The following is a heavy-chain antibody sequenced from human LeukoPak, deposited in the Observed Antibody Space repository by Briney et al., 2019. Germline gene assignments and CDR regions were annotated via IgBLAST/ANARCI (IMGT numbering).Heavy chain of an antibody. Sequence: SETLSLTCTVSGGSISSGDYYWGWIRQPPGKGLEWIGSIYYSGSTYYNPSLKSRVTISVDTSKNQFSLKLSSVTAADTAVYYCARDIGYSYGSTPFDYWGQGTLVTVSS. CDR2: IYYSGST. CDR3: ARDIGYSYGSTPFDY. V-gene: IGHV4-39*07. CDR1: GGSISSGDYY. D-gene: IGHD5-18*01. J-gene: IGHJ4*02.